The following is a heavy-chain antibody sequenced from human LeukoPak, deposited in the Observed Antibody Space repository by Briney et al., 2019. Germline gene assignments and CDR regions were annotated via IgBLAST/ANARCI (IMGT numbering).Heavy chain of an antibody. CDR1: GDSISSDDYY. V-gene: IGHV4-61*02. CDR2: FSASGNS. CDR3: ARDMYYYDSSGYYRFDY. Sequence: PSETLSLTCTVSGDSISSDDYYWRWIRQPTGKALEWIGRFSASGNSNYNPSLKSRVTISVDTSKNQFSLKLSSVTAADTAVYYCARDMYYYDSSGYYRFDYWGQGTLVTVSS. J-gene: IGHJ4*02. D-gene: IGHD3-22*01.